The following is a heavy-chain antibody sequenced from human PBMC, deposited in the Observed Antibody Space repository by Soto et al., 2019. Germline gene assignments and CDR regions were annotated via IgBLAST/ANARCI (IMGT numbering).Heavy chain of an antibody. CDR2: AYYRSKWYI. CDR1: GDSVSGDRAA. Sequence: PSQTLSLTCAISGDSVSGDRAAWNWIRQSPLRGLEWLGRAYYRSKWYIEYAPSVKSRMTINPDTSKNQVSLQLNSVTPEDTAVYYCATGMLIRGHHCPDVWGQGTSVTVSS. CDR3: ATGMLIRGHHCPDV. V-gene: IGHV6-1*01. D-gene: IGHD3-10*01. J-gene: IGHJ6*01.